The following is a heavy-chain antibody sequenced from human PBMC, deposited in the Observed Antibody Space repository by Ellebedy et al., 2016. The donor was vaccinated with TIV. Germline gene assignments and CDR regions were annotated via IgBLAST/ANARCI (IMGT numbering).Heavy chain of an antibody. CDR3: ARAPMYYDFWSAYYAY. D-gene: IGHD3-3*01. Sequence: GESLKISCAASGFTFSDYYMSWIRQAPGKGLVWVSRINSDGSSTSYADSVKGRFTISRDNSKNTLYLQMNSLRADDTAVYYCARAPMYYDFWSAYYAYWGQGTLVTVSS. V-gene: IGHV3-74*01. CDR1: GFTFSDYY. CDR2: INSDGSST. J-gene: IGHJ4*02.